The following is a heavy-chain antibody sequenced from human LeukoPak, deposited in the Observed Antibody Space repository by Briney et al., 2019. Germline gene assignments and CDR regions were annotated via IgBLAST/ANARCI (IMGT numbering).Heavy chain of an antibody. Sequence: ASVEVPCKVSGYTLTELSMHWVRQAPGKGLEWMGGFDPEDGETIYAQKFQGRVTMTEDTSTDTAYMELSSLRSEDTAVYYCATAGTGVGLDYYFDYWGQGTLVTVSS. J-gene: IGHJ4*02. D-gene: IGHD7-27*01. CDR2: FDPEDGET. CDR1: GYTLTELS. V-gene: IGHV1-24*01. CDR3: ATAGTGVGLDYYFDY.